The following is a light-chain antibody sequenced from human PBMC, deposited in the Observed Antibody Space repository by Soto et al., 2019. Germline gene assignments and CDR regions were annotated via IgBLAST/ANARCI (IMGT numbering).Light chain of an antibody. V-gene: IGLV2-14*01. CDR3: CSYTSSSTIGV. CDR1: SSDVGGYNH. CDR2: EVR. J-gene: IGLJ1*01. Sequence: QSALTQPASVSGSPGQSITISCTGTSSDVGGYNHVSWYQQHPGKAPKLIIYEVRNRPSGVSNRLSGSKSGNTASLPISGLQADDEADYYCCSYTSSSTIGVFGTGTKVTVL.